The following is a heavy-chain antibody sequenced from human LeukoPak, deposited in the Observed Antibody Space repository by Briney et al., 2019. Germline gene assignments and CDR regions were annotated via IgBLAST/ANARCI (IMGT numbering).Heavy chain of an antibody. CDR3: ARDHIAVAGIGAFDI. J-gene: IGHJ3*02. Sequence: SETLSLTCTVSGGSISSYYWSWIRQPPGKGLEWVGYIYYSGSTNYNPSLKSRVTISVDTSKNQFSLKPSSVTAADTAVYYCARDHIAVAGIGAFDIWGQGTMVTVSS. D-gene: IGHD6-19*01. CDR2: IYYSGST. CDR1: GGSISSYY. V-gene: IGHV4-59*01.